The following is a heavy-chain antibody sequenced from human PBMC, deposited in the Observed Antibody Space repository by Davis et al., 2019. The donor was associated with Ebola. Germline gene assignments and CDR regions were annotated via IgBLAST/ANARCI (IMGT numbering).Heavy chain of an antibody. D-gene: IGHD2-15*01. J-gene: IGHJ4*02. CDR1: GFTFSSYG. CDR2: ISYDGSNK. V-gene: IGHV3-33*05. CDR3: ARDWNCSGGSCYSVPFDY. Sequence: GESLKISCAASGFTFSSYGMHWVRQAPGKGLEWVAVISYDGSNKYYADSVKGRFTISRDNSKNTLYLQMNSLRAEDTAVYYCARDWNCSGGSCYSVPFDYWGQGTLVTVSS.